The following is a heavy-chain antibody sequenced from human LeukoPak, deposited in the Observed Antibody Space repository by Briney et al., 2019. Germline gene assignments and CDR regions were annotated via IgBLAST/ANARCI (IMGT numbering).Heavy chain of an antibody. D-gene: IGHD3-22*01. CDR3: AHLGSRPTYYYDSSGYYQYYFDY. J-gene: IGHJ4*02. Sequence: SGPTLVNPTQTLTLTCTFSGFSLSTSGVGVGWIRQPPGKALEWLALIYWDDDKRYSPSLKSRLTITKDTSKNQVVLTMTNMDPVDTATYYCAHLGSRPTYYYDSSGYYQYYFDYWGQGTLVTVSS. V-gene: IGHV2-5*02. CDR1: GFSLSTSGVG. CDR2: IYWDDDK.